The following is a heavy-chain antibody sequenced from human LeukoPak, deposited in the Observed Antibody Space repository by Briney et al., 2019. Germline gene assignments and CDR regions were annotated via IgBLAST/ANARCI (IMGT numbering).Heavy chain of an antibody. D-gene: IGHD5-12*01. V-gene: IGHV4-38-2*01. J-gene: IGHJ4*02. CDR1: SYSISSISY. Sequence: SETLSLTCAVSSYSISSISYWGWIRQPPGKGLEWIGTIYHSGTTYYNPSLKSRLTISVDTSKNQFSLRLSSVTAADTAVYYCARVKAELVRGYSGQDIDYWGQGTLVTVSS. CDR3: ARVKAELVRGYSGQDIDY. CDR2: IYHSGTT.